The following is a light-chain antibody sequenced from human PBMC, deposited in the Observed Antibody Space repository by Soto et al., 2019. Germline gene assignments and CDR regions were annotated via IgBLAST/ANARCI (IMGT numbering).Light chain of an antibody. CDR3: QQYDSSPRT. CDR2: GAS. CDR1: QSINSNY. J-gene: IGKJ1*01. Sequence: EIVLTQSPGTLSLSPGERATLSCRASQSINSNYLAWYQLKPGQAPRLLIYGASIRATAIPDRFSGSVSGTDFTLTISRLDPEDFAVYYCQQYDSSPRTFGQGTKVDIK. V-gene: IGKV3-20*01.